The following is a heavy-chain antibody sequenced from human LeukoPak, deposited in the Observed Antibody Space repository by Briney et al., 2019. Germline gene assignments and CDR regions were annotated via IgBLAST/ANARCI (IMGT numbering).Heavy chain of an antibody. J-gene: IGHJ6*03. CDR2: ISGSSNTI. Sequence: GGSLRLSCAASGFAFSTYSINWVRQAPGKGLEGVSYISGSSNTIYYADSVEGRFTISRDNAKSSLYLQMNSLRAEDTAVYYCARDRASYYMDVWGKGTTVTVSS. CDR1: GFAFSTYS. CDR3: ARDRASYYMDV. V-gene: IGHV3-48*01.